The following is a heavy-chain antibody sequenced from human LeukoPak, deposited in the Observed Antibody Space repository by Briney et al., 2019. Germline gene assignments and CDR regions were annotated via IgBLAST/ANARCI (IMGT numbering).Heavy chain of an antibody. CDR3: ARHKEGSELLRRRVYYYMDV. CDR2: IRYDGSGK. D-gene: IGHD3-22*01. Sequence: GGSLRLSCAASGFTFSSYGMHWVRQAPGKGLEWVAFIRYDGSGKYYADSVKGRFTISRDKSKSTLYLQMNSLRAEDTAVYYCARHKEGSELLRRRVYYYMDVWGKGTTVTISS. V-gene: IGHV3-30*02. CDR1: GFTFSSYG. J-gene: IGHJ6*03.